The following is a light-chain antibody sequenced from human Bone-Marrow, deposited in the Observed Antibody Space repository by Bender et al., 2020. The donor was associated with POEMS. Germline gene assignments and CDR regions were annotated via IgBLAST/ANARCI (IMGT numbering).Light chain of an antibody. V-gene: IGLV1-44*01. Sequence: QSVLTQPPSASGTPGQRVTMSCSGSSSNIGTYSVHWYQQLPGTAPKLLIYSSNQRPSGVPDRFSGSKSGTSASLAISGLQSEDEADYYCAAWDDSLSGHWVFGGGTKLTVL. J-gene: IGLJ3*02. CDR2: SSN. CDR3: AAWDDSLSGHWV. CDR1: SSNIGTYS.